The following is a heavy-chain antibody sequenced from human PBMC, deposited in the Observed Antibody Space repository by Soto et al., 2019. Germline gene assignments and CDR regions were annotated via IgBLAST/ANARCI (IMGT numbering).Heavy chain of an antibody. J-gene: IGHJ4*02. CDR1: GFTFSYYS. CDR3: ARVTRRIAVTGGDY. D-gene: IGHD6-19*01. CDR2: ISESSIT. V-gene: IGHV3-48*02. Sequence: SGGSLRLSCAASGFTFSYYSMNWVRQAPGKGLEWISYISESSITYYADSVKGRFSISRDNAKNSLYLHMNILRDEDTAVYYCARVTRRIAVTGGDYWGQGTLVTVSS.